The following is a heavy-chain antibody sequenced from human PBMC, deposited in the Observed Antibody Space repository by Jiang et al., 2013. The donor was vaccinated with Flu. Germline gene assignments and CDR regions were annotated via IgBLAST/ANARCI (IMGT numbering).Heavy chain of an antibody. J-gene: IGHJ5*02. CDR3: ARDGLLWFGELPEWFDP. D-gene: IGHD3-10*01. CDR1: GYTFTSYD. CDR2: ISAYNGNT. V-gene: IGHV1-18*01. Sequence: SGAEVKKPGASVKVSCKASGYTFTSYDINWVRQATGQGLEWMGWISAYNGNTNYAQKLQGRVTMTTDTSTSTAYMELRSLRSDDTAVYYCARDGLLWFGELPEWFDPWGQGTLVTVSS.